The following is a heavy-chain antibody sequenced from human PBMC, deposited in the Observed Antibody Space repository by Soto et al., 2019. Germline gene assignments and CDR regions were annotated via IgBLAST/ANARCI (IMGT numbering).Heavy chain of an antibody. CDR3: AKGRYDFWSPYYFDS. CDR2: ITWNSRVL. V-gene: IGHV3-9*01. Sequence: GGSLRLSCVGTGLNFDDFAMHWVRQAPGKGLEWVSGITWNSRVLAYADSVKGRFTISRDNARNSLYLQMDSLRDEDTALYYCAKGRYDFWSPYYFDSWGQGXLVTVYS. J-gene: IGHJ4*02. D-gene: IGHD3-3*01. CDR1: GLNFDDFA.